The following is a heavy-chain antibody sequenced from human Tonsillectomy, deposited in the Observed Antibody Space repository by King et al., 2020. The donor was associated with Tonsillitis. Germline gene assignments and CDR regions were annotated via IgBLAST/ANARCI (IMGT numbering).Heavy chain of an antibody. CDR3: ARGGSVNWFDP. CDR2: VYYSGSI. CDR1: GDSISSHY. J-gene: IGHJ5*02. D-gene: IGHD1-1*01. Sequence: VQLQESGPGLVKPSETLSLTCTVSGDSISSHYWSWLRPPPGKGLEWIGYVYYSGSINYSPSLKSRVTISVDRSKTHFSLNLTSVTAADTAVYFCARGGSVNWFDPWGQGTLVTVSS. V-gene: IGHV4-59*11.